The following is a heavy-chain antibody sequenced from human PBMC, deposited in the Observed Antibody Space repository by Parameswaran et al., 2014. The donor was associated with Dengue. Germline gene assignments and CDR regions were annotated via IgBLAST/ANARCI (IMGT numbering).Heavy chain of an antibody. Sequence: VRQAPGKGLEWVSYISSSGSTIYYADSVKGRFTISRDNAKNSLYLQMNSLRAEDTAVYYCARDHSTSHDAFDIWGQGTMVTVSS. D-gene: IGHD2-2*01. CDR3: ARDHSTSHDAFDI. J-gene: IGHJ3*02. CDR2: ISSSGSTI. V-gene: IGHV3-11*01.